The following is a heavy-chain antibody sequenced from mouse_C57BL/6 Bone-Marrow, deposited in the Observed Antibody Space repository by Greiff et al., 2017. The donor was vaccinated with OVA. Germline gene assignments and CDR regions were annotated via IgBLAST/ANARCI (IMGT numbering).Heavy chain of an antibody. CDR1: GYTFTSYW. Sequence: VQLQQPGAELVKPGASAKLSCKASGYTFTSYWMHWVKQRPGQGLEWIGMIHPNSGSTNYNEKFKSKATLTVDKSSSTAYMQLSSLTSEDSAVYYCASRANYYFDYWGQGTTLTVSS. D-gene: IGHD3-1*01. J-gene: IGHJ2*01. V-gene: IGHV1-64*01. CDR3: ASRANYYFDY. CDR2: IHPNSGST.